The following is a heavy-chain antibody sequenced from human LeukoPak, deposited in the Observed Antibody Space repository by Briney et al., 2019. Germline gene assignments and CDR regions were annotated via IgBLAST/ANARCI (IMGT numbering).Heavy chain of an antibody. CDR2: LDSRGSGT. J-gene: IGHJ4*02. CDR3: AKGTKAYASSWYF. D-gene: IGHD6-13*01. Sequence: GGSLSLSGAAAGFTFSNYAMSWVRQAPGKGLEWLSSLDSRGSGTYYADSVKGRFTISRDNSKNTLYLLINSLRAEDTALYFCAKGTKAYASSWYFWGQGTLVTVSS. CDR1: GFTFSNYA. V-gene: IGHV3-23*05.